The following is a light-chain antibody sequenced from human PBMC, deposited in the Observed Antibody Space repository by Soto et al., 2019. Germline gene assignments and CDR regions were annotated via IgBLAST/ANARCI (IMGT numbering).Light chain of an antibody. CDR3: QQYCRLPHT. CDR2: GVS. V-gene: IGKV3-20*01. Sequence: ESVLTQSPGTLSLSPGERATLSCRATQSVTNNYFAWYQQKPGQSPRLLIYGVSSRATDIPDRFSGSGSGKGFTLSNHRLEPEEFGRYCCQQYCRLPHTFGHGTKLEVK. CDR1: QSVTNNY. J-gene: IGKJ2*01.